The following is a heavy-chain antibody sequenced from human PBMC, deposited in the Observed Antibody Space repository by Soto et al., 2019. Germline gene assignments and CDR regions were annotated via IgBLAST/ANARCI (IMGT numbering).Heavy chain of an antibody. CDR1: GFPFDSYS. CDR2: LSSGSFYI. Sequence: GGSLRLSCAVSGFPFDSYSMSWVRQAPGQGLEWLASLSSGSFYIFHADSIRGRFTISRDDAKNLLFLQMNSLTIEDTATYYCARADTTTYAPQGLDVWGQGTAVTVSS. J-gene: IGHJ6*02. CDR3: ARADTTTYAPQGLDV. D-gene: IGHD4-17*01. V-gene: IGHV3-21*01.